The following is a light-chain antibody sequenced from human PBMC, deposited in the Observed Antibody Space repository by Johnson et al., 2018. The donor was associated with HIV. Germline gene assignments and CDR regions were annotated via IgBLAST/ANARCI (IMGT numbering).Light chain of an antibody. Sequence: QSVLTQPPSVSAAPGQKVTISCSGSSSNIGNNYVSWYQQFPGTAPKLLIYDNNKRPSGIPDRFSGSKSGTSATLGITGLQTGDEADYYCGTWDSSLSAVGVFGTGTKVTVL. V-gene: IGLV1-51*01. J-gene: IGLJ1*01. CDR3: GTWDSSLSAVGV. CDR1: SSNIGNNY. CDR2: DNN.